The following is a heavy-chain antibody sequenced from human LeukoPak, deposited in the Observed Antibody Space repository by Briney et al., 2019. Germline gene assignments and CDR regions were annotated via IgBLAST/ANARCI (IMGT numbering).Heavy chain of an antibody. D-gene: IGHD3-22*01. CDR3: AKEITMIVVALYP. Sequence: ASVKVSCKASGYTFTGYYMHWVRQAPGQGLEWMGRINPNSGGTNYTQKFQGRVTMTRDTSISTAYMELSRLRSDYTAVYYCAKEITMIVVALYPSGQGTLVTVSS. CDR1: GYTFTGYY. V-gene: IGHV1-2*06. CDR2: INPNSGGT. J-gene: IGHJ5*02.